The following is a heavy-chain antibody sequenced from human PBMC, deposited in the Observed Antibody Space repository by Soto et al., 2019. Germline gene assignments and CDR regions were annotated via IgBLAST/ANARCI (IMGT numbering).Heavy chain of an antibody. V-gene: IGHV1-69*02. Sequence: QVQLVQSGAEVKKPGSSVKVSCKASGGTFSSYTISWVRQAPGQGLEWMGRIIPILGIANYAQKFQGRVTITAAKSTSTAYLGLSSLRSEDTAVYYCATDYGSGSYYARNWFDPWGQGTLVTVSS. CDR2: IIPILGIA. CDR1: GGTFSSYT. CDR3: ATDYGSGSYYARNWFDP. D-gene: IGHD3-10*01. J-gene: IGHJ5*02.